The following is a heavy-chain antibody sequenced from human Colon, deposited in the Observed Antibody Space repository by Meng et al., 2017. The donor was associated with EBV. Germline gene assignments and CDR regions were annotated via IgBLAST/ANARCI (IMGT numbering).Heavy chain of an antibody. Sequence: QGQLVQFGPDGKKPGSSVKFACKTSGGSFSTYTFSWVRQAPGQGLEWMGGLIPVLNKAKSAPRFQDRVTFTADETTTTAYMELSSLTFEDTAVYFCARGRGNQPLFNFWGQGTLVTVSS. CDR2: LIPVLNKA. D-gene: IGHD2/OR15-2a*01. CDR1: GGSFSTYT. J-gene: IGHJ4*02. CDR3: ARGRGNQPLFNF. V-gene: IGHV1-69*10.